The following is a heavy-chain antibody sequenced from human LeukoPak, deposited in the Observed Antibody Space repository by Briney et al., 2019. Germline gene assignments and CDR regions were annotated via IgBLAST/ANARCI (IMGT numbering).Heavy chain of an antibody. J-gene: IGHJ6*02. V-gene: IGHV3-21*01. CDR3: ARNTPSLSTNGMDV. D-gene: IGHD3-3*02. Sequence: PGGSLRLSCAVSGFTFSRYSMNWVRQAPGKGLEWVSVISGGSTSTFYADSVKGRFTISRDNAKNSLYLQMDSLRAGDTAVYYCARNTPSLSTNGMDVWGQGTAVTVSS. CDR2: ISGGSTST. CDR1: GFTFSRYS.